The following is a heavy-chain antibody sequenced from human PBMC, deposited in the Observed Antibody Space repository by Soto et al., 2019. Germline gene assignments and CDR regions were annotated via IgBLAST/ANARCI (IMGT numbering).Heavy chain of an antibody. Sequence: GASVKVSCKASGYTFTGYYMHWVRQAPGQGLEWMGWINPNSGGTNYAQKFQGWVTMTRDTSISTAYMELSRLRSDDTAVYYCARGTGHYDFWSGPSDYWGQGTLVTVSS. CDR3: ARGTGHYDFWSGPSDY. D-gene: IGHD3-3*01. V-gene: IGHV1-2*04. CDR2: INPNSGGT. CDR1: GYTFTGYY. J-gene: IGHJ4*02.